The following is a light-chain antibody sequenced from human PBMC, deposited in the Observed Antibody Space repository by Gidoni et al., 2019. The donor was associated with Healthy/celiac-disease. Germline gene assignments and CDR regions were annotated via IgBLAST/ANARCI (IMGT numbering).Light chain of an antibody. CDR1: QGISSY. Sequence: IQCTQSPSSLAASVGSRVTITCRASQGISSYLAWYQQTPGKAPNLLICAASTLQSGVPSRFSGSGSGTDFTLTISSLQHEDFATYYCQQLNSYPITFGQGTRLEIK. CDR3: QQLNSYPIT. V-gene: IGKV1-9*01. CDR2: AAS. J-gene: IGKJ5*01.